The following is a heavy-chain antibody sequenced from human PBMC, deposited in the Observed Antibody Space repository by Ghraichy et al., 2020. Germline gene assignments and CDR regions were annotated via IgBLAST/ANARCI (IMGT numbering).Heavy chain of an antibody. Sequence: LSLTCAASGFTFSSYAMSWVRQAPGKGLEWVSAISGSGGSTYYADSVKGRFTISRDNSKNTLYLQMNSLRAEDTAVYYCAGGFGELLSPYYYYGMDVWGQGTTVTVSS. J-gene: IGHJ6*02. D-gene: IGHD3-10*01. CDR3: AGGFGELLSPYYYYGMDV. V-gene: IGHV3-23*01. CDR1: GFTFSSYA. CDR2: ISGSGGST.